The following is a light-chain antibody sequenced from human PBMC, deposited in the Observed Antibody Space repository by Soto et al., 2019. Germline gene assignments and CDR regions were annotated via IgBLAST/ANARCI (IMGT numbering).Light chain of an antibody. CDR2: AAS. J-gene: IGKJ1*01. CDR1: QSISSY. V-gene: IGKV1-39*01. CDR3: QQSYSTPPWT. Sequence: DFQMTQALSSLTTSVGDRVTITCLSSQSISSYLNWYQQKPGKAPKLLIYAASNLQSGVPSRFSGSGSGTDFTLTISSLQPEDFATYFCQQSYSTPPWTFGQGTKADI.